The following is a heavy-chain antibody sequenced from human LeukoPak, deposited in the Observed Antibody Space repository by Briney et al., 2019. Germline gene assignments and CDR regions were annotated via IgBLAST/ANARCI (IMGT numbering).Heavy chain of an antibody. CDR2: TYYRSKWYN. J-gene: IGHJ6*02. Sequence: SQTLSLTCAISGDSFSSNSAAWNWIRQSPSRGLEWLGRTYYRSKWYNDYAVSVKSQITINPDTSKNQFSLQLNSVTPEDTAVYYCASSYYYYYGMDVWGQGTTVTVSS. CDR3: ASSYYYYYGMDV. CDR1: GDSFSSNSAA. V-gene: IGHV6-1*01.